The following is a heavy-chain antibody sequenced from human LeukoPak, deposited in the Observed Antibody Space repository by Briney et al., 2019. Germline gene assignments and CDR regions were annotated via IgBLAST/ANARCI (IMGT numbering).Heavy chain of an antibody. Sequence: KPSETLSLTCTVSGGSISSYYWSWIRQPPGKGLEWIGYIYYSGSTNYNPSLKSRVTISVDTSKNQFSLKLSPVTAADTAVYYCARDFSSGYGPYYGMDVWGQGTTVTVSS. CDR2: IYYSGST. V-gene: IGHV4-59*12. CDR1: GGSISSYY. D-gene: IGHD5-12*01. CDR3: ARDFSSGYGPYYGMDV. J-gene: IGHJ6*02.